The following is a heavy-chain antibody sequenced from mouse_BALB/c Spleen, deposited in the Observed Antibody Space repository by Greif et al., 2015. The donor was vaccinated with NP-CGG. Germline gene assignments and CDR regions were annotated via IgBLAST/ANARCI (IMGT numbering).Heavy chain of an antibody. J-gene: IGHJ4*01. CDR3: ARGSYYGNYYAMDY. V-gene: IGHV5-6-3*01. CDR2: INSNGGST. CDR1: GFTFSSYG. D-gene: IGHD2-10*01. Sequence: EVMLVESGGGLVQPGGSLKLSCAASGFTFSSYGMSWVRQTPDKRLELVATINSNGGSTYYPDSVKGRFTISRDNAKNTLYLQMSSLKSEDTAMYYCARGSYYGNYYAMDYWGQGTSVTVSS.